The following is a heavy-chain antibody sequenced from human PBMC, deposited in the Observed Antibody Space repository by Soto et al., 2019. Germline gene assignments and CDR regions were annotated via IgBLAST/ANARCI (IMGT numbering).Heavy chain of an antibody. V-gene: IGHV3-23*01. CDR3: AKVGFDYDILTGYDAFDI. J-gene: IGHJ3*02. CDR2: LSGSGGST. D-gene: IGHD3-9*01. Sequence: GGSLRLSCAASGFTFSSYAMSWVRQAPGKGLEWVSALSGSGGSTYYADSVKGRFTISRDNSKNTLYMQMNSLRAEDTAIYCCAKVGFDYDILTGYDAFDIWGQGTMVTVSS. CDR1: GFTFSSYA.